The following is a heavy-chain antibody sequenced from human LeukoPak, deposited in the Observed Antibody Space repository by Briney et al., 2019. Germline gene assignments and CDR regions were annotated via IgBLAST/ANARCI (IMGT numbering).Heavy chain of an antibody. V-gene: IGHV3-9*02. J-gene: IGHJ4*02. Sequence: GGSLRLSCAASGFTSSSYVMSWVRQAPGKGLEWVSGISWNSGTIGYADSVKGRFTISRDNAKNSLYLQMNSLRAEDTAVYYCAKAFNYCSATSCRFPFDYWGQGTLVTVSS. CDR3: AKAFNYCSATSCRFPFDY. CDR1: GFTSSSYV. CDR2: ISWNSGTI. D-gene: IGHD2-2*01.